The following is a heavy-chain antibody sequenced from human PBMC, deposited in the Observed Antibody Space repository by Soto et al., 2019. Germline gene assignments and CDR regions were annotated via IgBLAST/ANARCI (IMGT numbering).Heavy chain of an antibody. CDR3: ALAARRWDYFDY. V-gene: IGHV3-23*01. Sequence: VQLLESGGGLVQPGGSLRLSCAASGFTFSSYAMSWVRQAPGKGLEWVSAISGSGGSTYYADSVKGRFTISRDNSKNTLYLQMNSVRAEDTAVYYCALAARRWDYFDYWGQGTLVTVSS. CDR2: ISGSGGST. J-gene: IGHJ4*02. CDR1: GFTFSSYA. D-gene: IGHD6-6*01.